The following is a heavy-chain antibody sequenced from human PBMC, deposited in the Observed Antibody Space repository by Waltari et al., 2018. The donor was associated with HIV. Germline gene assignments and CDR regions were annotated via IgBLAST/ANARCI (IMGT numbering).Heavy chain of an antibody. J-gene: IGHJ3*02. CDR3: ARDSRIYSYGFDI. CDR1: GLTCSGYN. CDR2: ISSGSGTM. D-gene: IGHD4-4*01. V-gene: IGHV3-48*02. Sequence: EVQLVESGGGLVQPGGSLGLSGAASGLTCSGYNMNWVRQAPGGGLEWISYISSGSGTMSFADSVKGRFTISRDNAKNSLYLQVNSLRDEDTAVYYCARDSRIYSYGFDIWGQGTTVTVSS.